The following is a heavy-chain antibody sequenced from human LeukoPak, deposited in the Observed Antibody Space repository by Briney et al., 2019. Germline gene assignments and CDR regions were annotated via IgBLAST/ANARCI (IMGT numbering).Heavy chain of an antibody. V-gene: IGHV4-59*01. J-gene: IGHJ4*02. Sequence: SETLSLTCTVSGGSISSYYRSWIRQPPGKGLEWIGYIYYSGSTNYNPSLKSRVTISVDTSKNQFSLKLSSVTAADTAVYYCARVRVGYCSGGSCYPTAKLFDYWGQGTLVTVSS. CDR2: IYYSGST. CDR3: ARVRVGYCSGGSCYPTAKLFDY. D-gene: IGHD2-15*01. CDR1: GGSISSYY.